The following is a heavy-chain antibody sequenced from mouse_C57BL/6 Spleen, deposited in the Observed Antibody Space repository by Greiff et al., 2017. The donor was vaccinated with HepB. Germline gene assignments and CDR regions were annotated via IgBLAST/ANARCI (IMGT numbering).Heavy chain of an antibody. V-gene: IGHV1-82*01. D-gene: IGHD1-1*01. Sequence: QVQLQQSGPELVKPGASVKISCKASGYAFSSSWMNWVKQRPGKGLEWIGRIYPGDGDTNYNGKFKGKATLTADKSSSTAYMQLSSLTSEDSAVYCCARSVLYYYGSSADYWGQGTTLTVSS. J-gene: IGHJ2*01. CDR2: IYPGDGDT. CDR3: ARSVLYYYGSSADY. CDR1: GYAFSSSW.